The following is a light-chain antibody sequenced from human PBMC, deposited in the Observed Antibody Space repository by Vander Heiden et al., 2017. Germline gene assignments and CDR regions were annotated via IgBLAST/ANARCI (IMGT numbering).Light chain of an antibody. CDR1: SSNIGNNY. CDR3: ETWDSSLSAVV. CDR2: DNN. Sequence: QSVLTQPPSVSAAPGQKVTIPCSGSSSNIGNNYVSWYQQLPGTAPKLLIYDNNKRPSGIPDRFSGSKSGTSATLGITGLRTGDEADYYCETWDSSLSAVVFGGGTKLTVL. J-gene: IGLJ2*01. V-gene: IGLV1-51*01.